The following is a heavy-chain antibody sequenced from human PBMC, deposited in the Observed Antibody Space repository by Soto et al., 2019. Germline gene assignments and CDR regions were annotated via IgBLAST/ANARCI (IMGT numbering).Heavy chain of an antibody. V-gene: IGHV3-23*01. D-gene: IGHD5-12*01. CDR1: GFTFNNYA. Sequence: GGSLRLSCAASGFTFNNYAMNWVRQAPGKGLEWVAAISGSGGSTYYADSVKGRFTISRDNSKNTLYLQMNSLRAEDTAVYYCAKVFGDGYNYGSLPFDYWGQGTLVTVSS. CDR2: ISGSGGST. CDR3: AKVFGDGYNYGSLPFDY. J-gene: IGHJ4*02.